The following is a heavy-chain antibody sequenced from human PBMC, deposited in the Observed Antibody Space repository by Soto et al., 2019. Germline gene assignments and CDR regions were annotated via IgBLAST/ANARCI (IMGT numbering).Heavy chain of an antibody. Sequence: QLQLVQSAAEVKKPGTSVRVSCKAYGYPFITYGISWIRQAPEQGLEWMGWITVDSGDTNYAQKFQGRVTMTADTSSDTAFMDLGSLRLDDTDVYFCATSYDTGCDPGGEGTLVSVSS. CDR3: ATSYDTGCDP. J-gene: IGHJ5*02. V-gene: IGHV1-18*04. CDR2: ITVDSGDT. D-gene: IGHD3-9*01. CDR1: GYPFITYG.